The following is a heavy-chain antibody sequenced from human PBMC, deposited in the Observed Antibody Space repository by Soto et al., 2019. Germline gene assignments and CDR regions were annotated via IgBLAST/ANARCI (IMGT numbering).Heavy chain of an antibody. CDR3: ARLCPGIAAAGPRPLDV. Sequence: SVKVSCKASGGTFSSYAISWVRQAPGQGLEWMGGIIPNFGTANYAQKFQGRVTITADESTSTAYMELSSLRSEDTAVYYCARLCPGIAAAGPRPLDVWGQGTTVTVSS. CDR1: GGTFSSYA. CDR2: IIPNFGTA. J-gene: IGHJ6*02. V-gene: IGHV1-69*13. D-gene: IGHD6-13*01.